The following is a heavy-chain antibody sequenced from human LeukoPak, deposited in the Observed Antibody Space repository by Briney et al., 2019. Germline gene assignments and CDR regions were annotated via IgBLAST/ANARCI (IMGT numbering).Heavy chain of an antibody. V-gene: IGHV3-23*01. CDR1: GFTFSSYA. J-gene: IGHJ4*02. Sequence: GGSLRLSCAASGFTFSSYAMYWVRQAPGKGLEWVSGIFGSGGSTHYADSAKGRFTISRDNSKNTVYLQMNSLRAEDTAVYYCAKTTTGYSSGRSPGWPVDYWGQGTLVTVPS. CDR2: IFGSGGST. CDR3: AKTTTGYSSGRSPGWPVDY. D-gene: IGHD6-19*01.